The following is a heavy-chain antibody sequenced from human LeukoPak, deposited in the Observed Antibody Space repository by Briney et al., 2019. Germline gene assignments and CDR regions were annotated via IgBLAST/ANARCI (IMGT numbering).Heavy chain of an antibody. CDR1: GDSISSGNY. Sequence: SETLSLTCTVSGDSISSGNYWGWIRQPPGKGLEWIGSIFHTGSTYFNLSLKSRVTISADTSKNQFSLKLNSLTTADTAVYYCTRGAGWLIDYWGQGILVTVSS. CDR3: TRGAGWLIDY. D-gene: IGHD3-16*01. CDR2: IFHTGST. J-gene: IGHJ4*02. V-gene: IGHV4-38-2*02.